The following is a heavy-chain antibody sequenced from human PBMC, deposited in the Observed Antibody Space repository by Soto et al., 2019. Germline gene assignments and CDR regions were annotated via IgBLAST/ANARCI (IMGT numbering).Heavy chain of an antibody. CDR2: INEIGST. J-gene: IGHJ4*02. D-gene: IGHD1-1*01. CDR3: ARGSGIVALPGELEDVNYDY. Sequence: QVQLQQWGAGLVKPSETLSLSCAVYGQSFSGHSWAWIRQPPGKGLEWIGEINEIGSTYYNPSLKSRVTISTDPYKNQFSLKLSSVSAADTAAYFCARGSGIVALPGELEDVNYDYWGQGTLVNVSS. V-gene: IGHV4-34*01. CDR1: GQSFSGHS.